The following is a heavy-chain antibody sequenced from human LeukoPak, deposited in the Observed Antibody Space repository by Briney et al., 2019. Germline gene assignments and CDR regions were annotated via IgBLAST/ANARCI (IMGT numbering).Heavy chain of an antibody. CDR2: IYYSGST. D-gene: IGHD2-15*01. V-gene: IGHV4-39*01. J-gene: IGHJ3*02. Sequence: SETLSLTCTVSGGPISSSSYYWGWIRQPPGKGLEWIGSIYYSGSTYYNPSLKSRVTISVDTSKNQFSLKLSSVTAADTAVYYCARLGKDIVVVVAATRAFDIWGQGTMVTVSS. CDR1: GGPISSSSYY. CDR3: ARLGKDIVVVVAATRAFDI.